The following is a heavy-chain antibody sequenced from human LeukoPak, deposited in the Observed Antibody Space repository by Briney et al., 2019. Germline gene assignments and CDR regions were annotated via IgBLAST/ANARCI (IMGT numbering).Heavy chain of an antibody. D-gene: IGHD3-10*01. CDR3: ARDPGHYYGSGSYYLDY. CDR1: GYTFTSYG. V-gene: IGHV1-18*01. J-gene: IGHJ4*02. CDR2: ISAYNGNT. Sequence: ASVKVSCKASGYTFTSYGISWVRQAPGQGLEWMGWISAYNGNTNYAQKLQGRVTMTTDTSTSTAYMELRSLRSDDTAVYYCARDPGHYYGSGSYYLDYWGQGTLVTVSS.